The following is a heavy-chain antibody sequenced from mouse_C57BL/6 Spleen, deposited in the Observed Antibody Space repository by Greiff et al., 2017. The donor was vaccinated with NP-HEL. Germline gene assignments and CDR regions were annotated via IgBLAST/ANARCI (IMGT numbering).Heavy chain of an antibody. CDR1: GFNIKDYY. CDR3: ARRRDTVVAPHAMDY. J-gene: IGHJ4*01. D-gene: IGHD1-1*01. V-gene: IGHV14-2*01. Sequence: VQLKQSGAELVKPGASVKLSCTASGFNIKDYYMHWVKQRTEQGLEWIGRIDPEDGETKYAPKFQGKATITADTSSNTAYLQLSSLTSEDTAVYYCARRRDTVVAPHAMDYWGQGTSVTVSS. CDR2: IDPEDGET.